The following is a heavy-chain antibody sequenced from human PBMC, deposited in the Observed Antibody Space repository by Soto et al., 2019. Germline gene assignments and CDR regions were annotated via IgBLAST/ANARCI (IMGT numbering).Heavy chain of an antibody. D-gene: IGHD6-13*01. CDR3: AAGEASSRNLAPYYLDF. Sequence: SETLSLTCTVSGGSMRNYFWTWIRQPPGKGLEWIGYIHYSGTASFFPSYNPSLRSRVTISEDTSKNQFSLKLLSVTTADTAVYFCAAGEASSRNLAPYYLDFWGQGTLVTVSS. J-gene: IGHJ4*02. CDR1: GGSMRNYF. V-gene: IGHV4-59*01. CDR2: IHYSGTA.